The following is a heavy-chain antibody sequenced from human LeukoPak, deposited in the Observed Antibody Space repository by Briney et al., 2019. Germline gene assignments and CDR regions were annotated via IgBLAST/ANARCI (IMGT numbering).Heavy chain of an antibody. CDR2: IWYDGSNK. Sequence: GGSLRLSCAASGFTFSSYWMSWVRQAPGKGLEWVAVIWYDGSNKYYADSVKGRFTISRDNAKNSLYLQMNSLRAEDTAVYYCARDRLQQLVRIDYWGQGTLVTVSS. CDR3: ARDRLQQLVRIDY. V-gene: IGHV3-33*08. D-gene: IGHD6-13*01. CDR1: GFTFSSYW. J-gene: IGHJ4*02.